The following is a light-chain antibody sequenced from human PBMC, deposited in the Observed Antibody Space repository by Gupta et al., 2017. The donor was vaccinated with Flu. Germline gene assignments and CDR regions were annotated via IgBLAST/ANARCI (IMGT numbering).Light chain of an antibody. CDR1: KLGDKY. J-gene: IGLJ2*01. V-gene: IGLV3-1*01. CDR3: QAWDSSTGV. CDR2: QDS. Sequence: SYELTQPPYVSVSPGQKARLPWSGYKLGDKYACWYQQKPGQSPVLVIYQDSKRPSGIPERFSGSNSGNTATLTISGTQAMDEADYYCQAWDSSTGVFGGGTKLTVL.